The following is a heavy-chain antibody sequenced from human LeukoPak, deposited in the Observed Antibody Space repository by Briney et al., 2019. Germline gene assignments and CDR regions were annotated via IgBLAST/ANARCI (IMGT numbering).Heavy chain of an antibody. J-gene: IGHJ4*02. CDR1: GFTFSSYG. D-gene: IGHD2-2*01. Sequence: PGRSLRLSCAASGFTFSSYGMHWVRQAPGKGLEWVAVIWYDGSNKYYADSVKGRFTISRDNSKNTLYLQMNSLRAEDTAVYYCARDPDCSSTSCYSFDYWGQGTLVTVSS. CDR3: ARDPDCSSTSCYSFDY. CDR2: IWYDGSNK. V-gene: IGHV3-33*08.